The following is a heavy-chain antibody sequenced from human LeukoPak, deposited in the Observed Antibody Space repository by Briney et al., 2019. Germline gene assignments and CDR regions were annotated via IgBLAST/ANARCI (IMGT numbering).Heavy chain of an antibody. CDR2: INHSGST. J-gene: IGHJ4*02. Sequence: PSETLSLTCAVYGGSFSGYYWSWIRQPPGKGLEWIGEINHSGSTNYNPSLKSRVTISVDTSKNQFSLKLSSVTAADPAVYYCARGIRMVLRYWGQGTLVTVSS. CDR3: ARGIRMVLRY. D-gene: IGHD2-15*01. CDR1: GGSFSGYY. V-gene: IGHV4-34*01.